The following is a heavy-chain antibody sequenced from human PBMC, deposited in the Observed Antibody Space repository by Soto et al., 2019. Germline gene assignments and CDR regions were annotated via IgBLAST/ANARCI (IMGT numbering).Heavy chain of an antibody. CDR1: GYTFTSYY. CDR3: ARDRLSFVRRGGVYGMDV. J-gene: IGHJ6*02. Sequence: QVQLVQSGAEVKKPGASVKVSCKASGYTFTSYYMHWVRQAPGQGLEWMGIINPSGGSTSYAQKFQGQSNMTREKSTGTGYIELSRLRSEDTAVYYCARDRLSFVRRGGVYGMDVWGQGTTVTVSS. D-gene: IGHD3-10*01. CDR2: INPSGGST. V-gene: IGHV1-46*01.